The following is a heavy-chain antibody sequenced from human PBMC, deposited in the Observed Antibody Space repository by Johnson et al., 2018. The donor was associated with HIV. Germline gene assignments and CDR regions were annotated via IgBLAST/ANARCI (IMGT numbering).Heavy chain of an antibody. CDR3: ATGGRGITMIGRAAFDI. J-gene: IGHJ3*02. CDR1: GFTVSSNY. D-gene: IGHD3-22*01. V-gene: IGHV3-53*01. CDR2: IYSGGST. Sequence: MLLVESGGGLVQPGGSLRLSCAASGFTVSSNYMSWVRQAPGKGLEWVSVIYSGGSTYYADSVKGRFTISRDNSKNTLYLQMNSLRAEDTAVYYCATGGRGITMIGRAAFDIWGQGTMVTVSS.